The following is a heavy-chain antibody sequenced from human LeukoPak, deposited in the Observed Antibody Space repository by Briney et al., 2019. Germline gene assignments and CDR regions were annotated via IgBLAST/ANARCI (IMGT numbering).Heavy chain of an antibody. V-gene: IGHV3-11*01. CDR1: GFTFSNYW. J-gene: IGHJ4*02. Sequence: GGSLRLSCAASGFTFSNYWMSWIRQAPGKGLEWVAYISSSGTTKYYADSVKGRFTISRDNAKNSLYLQMNSLRAEDTAVYYCARPPSKSSSGYWGQGTLVTVSS. D-gene: IGHD6-6*01. CDR2: ISSSGTTK. CDR3: ARPPSKSSSGY.